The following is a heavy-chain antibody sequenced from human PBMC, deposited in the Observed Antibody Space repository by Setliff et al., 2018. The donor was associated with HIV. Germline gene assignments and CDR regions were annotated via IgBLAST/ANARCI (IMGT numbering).Heavy chain of an antibody. CDR1: GASLVSGDYY. D-gene: IGHD3-16*01. J-gene: IGHJ4*02. Sequence: SETLSLTCTVSGASLVSGDYYWSWIRQHPTKGLEWIGYIYYSGSTFYSPSFQSRVAISLETSKTQFSLKLASVTAADTAIYFCVRNSGWALGSWGQGILVTVSS. CDR2: IYYSGST. V-gene: IGHV4-30-4*03. CDR3: VRNSGWALGS.